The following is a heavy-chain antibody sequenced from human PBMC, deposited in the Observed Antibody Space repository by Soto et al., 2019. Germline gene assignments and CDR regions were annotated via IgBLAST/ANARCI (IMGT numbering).Heavy chain of an antibody. CDR3: ARLYCSSSTCDSWFDP. J-gene: IGHJ5*02. CDR2: IDPRDSYT. D-gene: IGHD2-2*01. V-gene: IGHV5-10-1*01. Sequence: WESLKISCTGFGYTFTTFWISWVLQMPGRGLEWMGRIDPRDSYTNYSPSFQGHVTISVDKSISTAYLQWGSLKASDTAMYYCARLYCSSSTCDSWFDPWGQGTLVTVSS. CDR1: GYTFTTFW.